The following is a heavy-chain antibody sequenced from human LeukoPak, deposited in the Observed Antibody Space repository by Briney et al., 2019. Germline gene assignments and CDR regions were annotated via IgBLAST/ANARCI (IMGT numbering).Heavy chain of an antibody. CDR1: GFTFSSYA. V-gene: IGHV3-30-3*01. CDR3: ARDFPLTTGGIVVAYYYYGMDV. CDR2: ISYDGSNK. Sequence: PGGSLRLSCAASGFTFSSYAMHWVRQAPGKGLEWVAVISYDGSNKYYADSVKGRFTISRDNSKNTLYLQMNSLRAEDTAVYYCARDFPLTTGGIVVAYYYYGMDVWGQGTTVTVSS. D-gene: IGHD2-8*02. J-gene: IGHJ6*02.